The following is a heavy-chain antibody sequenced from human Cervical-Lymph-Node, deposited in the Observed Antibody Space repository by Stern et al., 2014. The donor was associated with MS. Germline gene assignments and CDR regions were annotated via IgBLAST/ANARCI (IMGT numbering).Heavy chain of an antibody. Sequence: EVQLVESGAEVKKPGESLKISCKDSGYSFTRYWIGWGRQMPGKGLEWMGIIYPGVSDTRYRASFQGQVTISADKSINTAYLQWSSLRASDSAIYYCARGGVSFDTGLVAFDYWGQGTLVTVSS. CDR3: ARGGVSFDTGLVAFDY. CDR1: GYSFTRYW. V-gene: IGHV5-51*01. CDR2: IYPGVSDT. J-gene: IGHJ4*02. D-gene: IGHD5-18*01.